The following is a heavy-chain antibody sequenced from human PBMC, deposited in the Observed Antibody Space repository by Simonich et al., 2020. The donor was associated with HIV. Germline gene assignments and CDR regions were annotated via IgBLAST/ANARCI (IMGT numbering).Heavy chain of an antibody. CDR1: GGSISSSSYY. V-gene: IGHV4-39*07. J-gene: IGHJ3*02. Sequence: QLQLQESGPGLVKPSETLSLTCTVSGGSISSSSYYWGWIRQPPGKGLEWIGEINHSGNTNYNPSLKSLVTISVDTSKNQFSLKLSSVTAADTALYYCARGLAGDAFDIWGQGTMVTVSS. CDR3: ARGLAGDAFDI. CDR2: INHSGNT. D-gene: IGHD6-19*01.